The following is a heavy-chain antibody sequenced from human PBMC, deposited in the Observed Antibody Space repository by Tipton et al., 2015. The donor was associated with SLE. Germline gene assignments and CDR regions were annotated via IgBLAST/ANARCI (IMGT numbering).Heavy chain of an antibody. V-gene: IGHV4-61*01. CDR1: GGSVSSGSYY. CDR3: ARDSRQQLYMDV. J-gene: IGHJ6*03. D-gene: IGHD6-13*01. Sequence: TLSLTCTVSGGSVSSGSYYWSWIQQPPGKGLEWIGYIYYSGSTKYNPSLKSRVSISVDTSKNQFSLKLSSVTAADTAVYYCARDSRQQLYMDVWGKGTTVTVSS. CDR2: IYYSGST.